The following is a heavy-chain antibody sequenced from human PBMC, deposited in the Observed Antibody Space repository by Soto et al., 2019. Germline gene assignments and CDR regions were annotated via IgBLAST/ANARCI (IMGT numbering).Heavy chain of an antibody. CDR2: IYYSGST. V-gene: IGHV4-30-4*01. D-gene: IGHD6-19*01. CDR3: ARDPEAGTTDY. Sequence: SETLSLTCTVSGGSISSGDYYWSWIRQPPGKGLEWIGYIYYSGSTYYNPSLKSRVTISVDTSKNQFSLKLSSVTAADTAVYYCARDPEAGTTDYWGQGTLVTVSS. J-gene: IGHJ4*02. CDR1: GGSISSGDYY.